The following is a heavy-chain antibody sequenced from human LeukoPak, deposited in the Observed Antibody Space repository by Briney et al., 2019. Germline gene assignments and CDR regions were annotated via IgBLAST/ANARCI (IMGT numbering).Heavy chain of an antibody. Sequence: SETLSLTCTVSGGSISSGNYYWSWIRQPAGKGLEWIGRIYTSGSTNYNPSLKSRVTISVDTSKNQFSLKLSSVTAADTAVYYCATTYYYDSSGYYFVYWGQGTLVTVSS. CDR3: ATTYYYDSSGYYFVY. CDR2: IYTSGST. J-gene: IGHJ4*02. V-gene: IGHV4-61*02. CDR1: GGSISSGNYY. D-gene: IGHD3-22*01.